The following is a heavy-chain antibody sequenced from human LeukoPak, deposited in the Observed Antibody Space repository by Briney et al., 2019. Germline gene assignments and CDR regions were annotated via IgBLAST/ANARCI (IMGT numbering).Heavy chain of an antibody. V-gene: IGHV1-69*01. CDR3: ARSRYFDWLRDFDI. CDR1: GGTFSSYA. Sequence: SVKVSCKAAGGTFSSYAISWVRQAPGQGLEWMGGIIPIFGTANYAQKFQGRVTITADESTSTAYMELSSLRSEDTAVYYCARSRYFDWLRDFDIWGQGTMVTVSS. D-gene: IGHD3-9*01. J-gene: IGHJ3*02. CDR2: IIPIFGTA.